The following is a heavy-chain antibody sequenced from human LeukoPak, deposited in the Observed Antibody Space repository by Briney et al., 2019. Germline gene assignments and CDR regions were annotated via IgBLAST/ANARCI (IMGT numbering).Heavy chain of an antibody. CDR3: ARFVVLPAAGKATYYYMDV. D-gene: IGHD2-2*01. J-gene: IGHJ6*03. CDR2: ISGSSSTI. V-gene: IGHV3-48*04. Sequence: PGGSLRLSCAASGFTFSSYSMNWVRQAPGKGLEWVSYISGSSSTIYYADSVEGRFTLSRDNAKNSLYLQMNSLRAEDTAVYYCARFVVLPAAGKATYYYMDVWGKGTTVTVSS. CDR1: GFTFSSYS.